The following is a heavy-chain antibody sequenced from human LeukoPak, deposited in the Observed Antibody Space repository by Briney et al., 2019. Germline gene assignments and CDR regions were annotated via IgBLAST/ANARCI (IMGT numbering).Heavy chain of an antibody. Sequence: GGSLRLSCAVSLFAFVVYAMHWVRQAPGKGLEWVSLISGDGATTYYADSVKGRFTISRDNSKNSLYLQMNSVRTEDTALYYCAKAPPSYGRWGQGTLVTVSS. CDR3: AKAPPSYGR. V-gene: IGHV3-43*02. D-gene: IGHD1-14*01. J-gene: IGHJ4*02. CDR2: ISGDGATT. CDR1: LFAFVVYA.